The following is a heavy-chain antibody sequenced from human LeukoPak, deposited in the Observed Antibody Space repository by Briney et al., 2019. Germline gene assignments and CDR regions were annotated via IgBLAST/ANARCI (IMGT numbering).Heavy chain of an antibody. CDR1: GFNFNEYT. J-gene: IGHJ4*02. D-gene: IGHD1-1*01. Sequence: GGSLRLSCAACGFNFNEYTMILLRQAPGKGLEWVSSITGDCNYIFYADSVKGRFTISRDNAQNSLFLELNSLRGEDTAVYYRARGRNFYYFDYWGQGALVTVSS. V-gene: IGHV3-21*01. CDR2: ITGDCNYI. CDR3: ARGRNFYYFDY.